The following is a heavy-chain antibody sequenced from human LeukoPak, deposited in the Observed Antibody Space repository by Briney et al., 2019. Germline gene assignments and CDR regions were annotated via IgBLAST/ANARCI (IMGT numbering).Heavy chain of an antibody. D-gene: IGHD3-22*01. V-gene: IGHV4-59*01. CDR3: AXXXXXXXXXXXGYSQYYGMDV. CDR2: IYYSGST. CDR1: GGSISSYY. J-gene: IGHJ6*02. Sequence: SETLSLTCTVSGGSISSYYWSWIRQPPGKGLEWIGYIYYSGSTNYNPSLKSRVTISVDTSKNQFSLKLSSVTAADTAVYYCAXXXXXXXXXXXGYSQYYGMDVWGQGTTVTVSS.